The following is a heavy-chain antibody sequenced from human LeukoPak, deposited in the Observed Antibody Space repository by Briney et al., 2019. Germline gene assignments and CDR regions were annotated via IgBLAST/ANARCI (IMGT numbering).Heavy chain of an antibody. D-gene: IGHD6-6*01. CDR3: ARASHIYRSSSGHWFDP. V-gene: IGHV4-38-2*02. CDR2: IYHSGST. J-gene: IGHJ5*02. CDR1: GYSISSGYY. Sequence: PSETLSLTCPVSGYSISSGYYWGWIRQPPGKGLEWIGTIYHSGSTYYNPSLKSRVTISLDTSKNQFSLKLNSVTAADTAVYYCARASHIYRSSSGHWFDPWGQGTLVTVSS.